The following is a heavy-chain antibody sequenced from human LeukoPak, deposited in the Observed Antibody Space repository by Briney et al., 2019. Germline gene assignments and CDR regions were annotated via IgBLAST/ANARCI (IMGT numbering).Heavy chain of an antibody. CDR1: GGSISSGGYY. CDR3: ARGGVELELYFDY. Sequence: SQTLSLTCTVSGGSISSGGYYWSWIRQHPGKGLEWIGYIYYSGSTYYNPSLKSRVTISVDTSKNQFSLKLSSVTAADTAVYYCARGGVELELYFDYWGQGTLVTVSS. J-gene: IGHJ4*02. D-gene: IGHD1-7*01. V-gene: IGHV4-31*03. CDR2: IYYSGST.